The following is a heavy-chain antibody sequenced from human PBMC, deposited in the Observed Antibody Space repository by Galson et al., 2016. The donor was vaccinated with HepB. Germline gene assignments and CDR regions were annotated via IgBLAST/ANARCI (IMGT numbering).Heavy chain of an antibody. D-gene: IGHD2-2*01. CDR3: ARGAYCRSTSCSGSYVMDV. CDR1: GFTFSDHY. CDR2: TRNKANSYTT. Sequence: SLRLSCAASGFTFSDHYMDWVRQAPGKGLEWVGRTRNKANSYTTDYAASVKGRFTISRDDSRNSVYLQMNSLKTEDTAVYYCARGAYCRSTSCSGSYVMDVWGQGTTVTVSS. J-gene: IGHJ6*02. V-gene: IGHV3-72*01.